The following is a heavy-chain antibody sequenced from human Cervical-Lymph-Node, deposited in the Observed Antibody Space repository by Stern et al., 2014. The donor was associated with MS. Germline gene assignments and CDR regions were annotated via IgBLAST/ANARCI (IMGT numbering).Heavy chain of an antibody. V-gene: IGHV3-23*04. D-gene: IGHD6-19*01. CDR3: AKVYGSGPFDY. CDR1: GFTFSSYA. Sequence: EDQLVESGGTLVQPGGSLRLSCAASGFTFSSYAMSWVRQAPGKGLEWVSVISGSDGSTFYADSVKGRFTISRDNSKNTLFLQMNSLRAEDTAVYYCAKVYGSGPFDYWGQGTLVIVSS. J-gene: IGHJ4*02. CDR2: ISGSDGST.